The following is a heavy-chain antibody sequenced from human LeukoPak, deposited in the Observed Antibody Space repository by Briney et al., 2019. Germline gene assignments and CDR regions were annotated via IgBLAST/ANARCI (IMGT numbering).Heavy chain of an antibody. V-gene: IGHV3-15*01. CDR2: IKSKSDGGTT. CDR3: TIDVKYYYGSGGPLDL. D-gene: IGHD3-10*01. J-gene: IGHJ2*01. CDR1: GFTFSNAW. Sequence: PGGSLRLSCAASGFTFSNAWMSWVRQAPGEGLGWVWRIKSKSDGGTTDYAAPVKGRSNISRDDSKNTLYLQVNSLRAEDTAVYYWTIDVKYYYGSGGPLDLWGCGTLVTVSS.